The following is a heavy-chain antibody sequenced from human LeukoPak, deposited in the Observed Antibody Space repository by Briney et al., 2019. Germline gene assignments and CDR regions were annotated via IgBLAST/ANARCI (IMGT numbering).Heavy chain of an antibody. Sequence: PSETLSLTCTVSGGSISRGGYSWSWIRQHPGKGLEWIGYIYYSGSTYYNPSLKSRVTISVDTSKNQFSLKLSSVTAADTAVYYCARDRDHDYGDPDAFDIWGQGTMVTVSS. D-gene: IGHD4-17*01. V-gene: IGHV4-31*03. CDR2: IYYSGST. J-gene: IGHJ3*02. CDR1: GGSISRGGYS. CDR3: ARDRDHDYGDPDAFDI.